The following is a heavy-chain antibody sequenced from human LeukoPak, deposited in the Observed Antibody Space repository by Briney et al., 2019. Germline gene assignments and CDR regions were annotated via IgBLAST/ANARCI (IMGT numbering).Heavy chain of an antibody. Sequence: SETLSLTCTVSGGSFSSFNWNWIRQPPGKGLEWIGYIYYSGSTNYNPSLKSRVTISADTSKNQFTLNLRSVTAADTAVYYCARDADGLNVFAIWAKGTVVTVSS. J-gene: IGHJ3*02. CDR3: ARDADGLNVFAI. CDR2: IYYSGST. V-gene: IGHV4-59*01. D-gene: IGHD3-10*01. CDR1: GGSFSSFN.